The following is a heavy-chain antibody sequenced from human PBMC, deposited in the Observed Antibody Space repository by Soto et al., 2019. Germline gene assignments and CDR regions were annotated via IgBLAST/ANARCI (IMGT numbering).Heavy chain of an antibody. V-gene: IGHV3-20*04. CDR3: ARLYSSGWYGPGRY. CDR1: GFTFDDYG. D-gene: IGHD6-19*01. J-gene: IGHJ4*02. Sequence: EVQLVESGGGVVRPGGYLRLSCAASGFTFDDYGMSWVRQAPGKGLEWVSGINWNGGSTGYADSVKGRFTISRDNAKNSLYLQMNSLRAEATALYYCARLYSSGWYGPGRYWGQGTLVTVSS. CDR2: INWNGGST.